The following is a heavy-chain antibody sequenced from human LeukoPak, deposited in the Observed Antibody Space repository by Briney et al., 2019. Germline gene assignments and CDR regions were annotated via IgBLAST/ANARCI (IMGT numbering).Heavy chain of an antibody. CDR3: ARDTYCSGGSCYQQSYYYGMDV. J-gene: IGHJ6*04. Sequence: GASVKVSCKASGYTFTSYGISWVRQAPGQGLEWMGWTSAYNGNTNYAQKLQGRVTMTTDTSTSTAYMELRSLRSDDTAVYYCARDTYCSGGSCYQQSYYYGMDVWGKGTTVTVSS. CDR2: TSAYNGNT. CDR1: GYTFTSYG. D-gene: IGHD2-15*01. V-gene: IGHV1-18*04.